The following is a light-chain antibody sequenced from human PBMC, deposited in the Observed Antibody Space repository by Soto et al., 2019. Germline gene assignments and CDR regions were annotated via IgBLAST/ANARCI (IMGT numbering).Light chain of an antibody. V-gene: IGLV1-44*01. CDR2: NNN. CDR3: AAWDDSLNGQVV. Sequence: QSVLTQPPSASGTPGQRVTISCSGSSSNIGSNTVNWYQQLPGTAPQLLIFNNNQRPSGVPDRFSGSKSGTSAFLAISGLQSDDEADYYCAAWDDSLNGQVVFGGATNFTVL. CDR1: SSNIGSNT. J-gene: IGLJ2*01.